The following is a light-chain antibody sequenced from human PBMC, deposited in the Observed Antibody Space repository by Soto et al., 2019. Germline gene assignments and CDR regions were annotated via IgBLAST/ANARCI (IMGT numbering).Light chain of an antibody. CDR2: EGI. CDR1: SSDIWTYNL. CDR3: CSYAGSGTDNYV. V-gene: IGLV2-23*01. J-gene: IGLJ1*01. Sequence: QSALTQPASVSGSPGQSITISCTVTSSDIWTYNLVSWYQHYPGKAPKLMIYEGIKRPSGVSNRFSGSKSGNTAFLTISGLQAEDEADYYCCSYAGSGTDNYVFGSGTKLTVL.